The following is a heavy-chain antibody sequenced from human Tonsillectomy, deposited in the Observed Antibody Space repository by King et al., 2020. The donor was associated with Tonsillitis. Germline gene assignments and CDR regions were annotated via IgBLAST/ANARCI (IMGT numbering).Heavy chain of an antibody. CDR3: ARDFGYAEYYFDS. J-gene: IGHJ4*02. Sequence: VQLVESGGGVVQPGRSLRLSCAASGFSFSSFGMHWIRQAPGKGLEWVAVIWYDGSNKFYADSVKGRFTISRDNSKNMLSLQMNSLRAEDTAVYYCARDFGYAEYYFDSWGQGTLVTVSS. CDR2: IWYDGSNK. D-gene: IGHD5-12*01. V-gene: IGHV3-33*01. CDR1: GFSFSSFG.